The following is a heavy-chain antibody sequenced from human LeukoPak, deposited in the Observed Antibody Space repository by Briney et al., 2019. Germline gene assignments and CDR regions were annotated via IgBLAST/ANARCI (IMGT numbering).Heavy chain of an antibody. V-gene: IGHV3-30-3*01. CDR3: ARDRGGYYDSSGYYSPWFDP. J-gene: IGHJ5*02. D-gene: IGHD3-22*01. Sequence: GGSLRLSCAASGFTFCSYAMHWVRQAPGKGLEWVAVISYDGSNKYYADSVKGRFTISRDNSKNTLYLQMNSLRAEDTAVYYCARDRGGYYDSSGYYSPWFDPWGQGTLVTVSS. CDR1: GFTFCSYA. CDR2: ISYDGSNK.